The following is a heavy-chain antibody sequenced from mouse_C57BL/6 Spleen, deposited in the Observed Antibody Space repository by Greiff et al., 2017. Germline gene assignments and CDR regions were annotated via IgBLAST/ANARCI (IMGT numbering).Heavy chain of an antibody. J-gene: IGHJ3*01. Sequence: QVQLQQSGAELMKPGASVKLSCKATGYTFTGYWIEWVKQRHGNGLEWIGEILPGSGSTNSNEKFKGKATFTADTSSNTAYMQRSSLTDDDSSIYDCASGRLAWFAYWGQGTLVTVSA. V-gene: IGHV1-9*01. D-gene: IGHD3-2*02. CDR1: GYTFTGYW. CDR2: ILPGSGST. CDR3: ASGRLAWFAY.